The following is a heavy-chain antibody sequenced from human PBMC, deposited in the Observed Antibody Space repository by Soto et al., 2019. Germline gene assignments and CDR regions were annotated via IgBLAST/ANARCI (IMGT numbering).Heavy chain of an antibody. V-gene: IGHV3-7*05. CDR2: VKPDGTQK. J-gene: IGHJ5*02. Sequence: GGSLRLSCETSGFSFSDYWMSWVRRAPGKGLEWVANVKPDGTQKFYVDSVRGRFTIFRDNTKKSLFLQMNSLTAEDTGIYYCARESPGSNWYAHWGQGAQVTVSS. CDR3: ARESPGSNWYAH. CDR1: GFSFSDYW.